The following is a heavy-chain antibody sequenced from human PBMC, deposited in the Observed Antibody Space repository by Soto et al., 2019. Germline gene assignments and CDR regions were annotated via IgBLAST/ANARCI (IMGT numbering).Heavy chain of an antibody. CDR3: AKVGWI. V-gene: IGHV3-23*01. Sequence: EVQLLESGGGLLQPGGSLRLSCAASGLTFSSHAITWVRQAPGKGLQWVSTISDSGDSTYYADSVKGRFTISRDNSKNTLYLQMNSLRAEDTAVYYCAKVGWIGGQGTLVTVSS. J-gene: IGHJ4*02. CDR2: ISDSGDST. D-gene: IGHD5-12*01. CDR1: GLTFSSHA.